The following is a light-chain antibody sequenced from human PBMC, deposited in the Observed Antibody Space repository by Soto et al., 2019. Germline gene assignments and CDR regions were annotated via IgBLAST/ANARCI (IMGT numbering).Light chain of an antibody. CDR3: QQYNHWLWT. CDR2: GAS. Sequence: EIMMTQSPATLSVSPGERATLSCRASQSVKSSLAWYQQKPGQAPRLLIYGASTRATGIPARFSGSGSGTEFTLTISSLQSEDSAVYYCQQYNHWLWTFGQGTKVDI. J-gene: IGKJ1*01. V-gene: IGKV3-15*01. CDR1: QSVKSS.